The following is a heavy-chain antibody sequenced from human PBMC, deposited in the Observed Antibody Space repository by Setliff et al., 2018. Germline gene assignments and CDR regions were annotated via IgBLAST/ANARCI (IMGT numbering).Heavy chain of an antibody. J-gene: IGHJ4*02. CDR3: AKESRGYCGYVFDY. CDR2: ARGSGGST. Sequence: GGSLRLSCAASGFTFGDFAMSWVRQAPGKGLEWVSAARGSGGSTYYADSVKGRFTISRDNSKNTLYLQMNSLRAEDTAVYYCAKESRGYCGYVFDYWGQGTLVTVSS. CDR1: GFTFGDFA. D-gene: IGHD5-12*01. V-gene: IGHV3-23*01.